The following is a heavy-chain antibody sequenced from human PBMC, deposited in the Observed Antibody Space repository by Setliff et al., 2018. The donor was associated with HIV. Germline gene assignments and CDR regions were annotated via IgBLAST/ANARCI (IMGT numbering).Heavy chain of an antibody. V-gene: IGHV3-53*01. D-gene: IGHD5-18*01. J-gene: IGHJ4*02. CDR3: EKGGYGGAYYVAGY. CDR1: GFSVTDTY. Sequence: PGGSLRLSCAASGFSVTDTYMGWVRQAPGKGLEWVTVMYKGGKTYYADFVKGRFTIARDDTKNTVSLQMTNLEPGDTAMYYCEKGGYGGAYYVAGYWGQGTKVTVSS. CDR2: MYKGGKT.